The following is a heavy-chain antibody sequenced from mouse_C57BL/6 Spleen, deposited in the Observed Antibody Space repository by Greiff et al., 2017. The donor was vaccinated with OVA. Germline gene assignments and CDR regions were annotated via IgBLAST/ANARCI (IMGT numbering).Heavy chain of an antibody. Sequence: EVHLVESGGGLVKPGGSLKLSCAASGFTFSSYAMSWVRQTPEKRLEWVATISDGGSYTYYPDNVKGRFTISRDNAKNNLYLQMSHLKSEDTAMYYCANRQLTGTHYYAMDYWGQGTSVTVSS. V-gene: IGHV5-4*01. CDR1: GFTFSSYA. CDR3: ANRQLTGTHYYAMDY. D-gene: IGHD4-1*01. CDR2: ISDGGSYT. J-gene: IGHJ4*01.